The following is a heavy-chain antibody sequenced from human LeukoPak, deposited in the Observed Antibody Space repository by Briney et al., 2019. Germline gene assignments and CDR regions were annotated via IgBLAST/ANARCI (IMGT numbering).Heavy chain of an antibody. V-gene: IGHV4-34*01. D-gene: IGHD3-10*01. CDR3: ARGRRGFDVSGTYIFDS. CDR1: AGSFSGYY. J-gene: IGHJ4*02. Sequence: ASETLSLTCAVYAGSFSGYYWSWVRQPPGKGLAWVGEIKHSGTTNYNPSLKSRVTMSLDTSKNQFSLKLRSVTAADTAVYYCARGRRGFDVSGTYIFDSWGQGVLVTVSS. CDR2: IKHSGTT.